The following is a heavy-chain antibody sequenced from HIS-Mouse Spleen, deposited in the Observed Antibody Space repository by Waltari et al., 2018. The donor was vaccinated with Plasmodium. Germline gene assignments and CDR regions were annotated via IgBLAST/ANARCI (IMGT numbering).Heavy chain of an antibody. J-gene: IGHJ4*02. Sequence: VQLEQCGDGLLKPPQTLSPTCAVTGEPFSDYSWSWIRQPPGKGLEWIGEINNSGSTNYNPSLKSRVTISVDTSKNQFSLKLSSVTAADTAVYYCARGPGYSSGWYYFDYWGQGTLVTVSS. V-gene: IGHV4-34*01. CDR3: ARGPGYSSGWYYFDY. CDR1: GEPFSDYS. D-gene: IGHD6-19*01. CDR2: INNSGST.